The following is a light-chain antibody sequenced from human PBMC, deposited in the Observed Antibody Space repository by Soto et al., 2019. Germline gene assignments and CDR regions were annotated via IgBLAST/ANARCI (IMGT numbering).Light chain of an antibody. V-gene: IGKV3-11*01. Sequence: ETVLTQSPGTLSLSPGERATLSCRASQSVNSFLAWYQQKPGQAPRLLIFDASNRATGIPARFSGSGSGTDFTLTISSLEPEDFAVYYCQQRSDWPYTFGQGTKLEIK. CDR1: QSVNSF. J-gene: IGKJ2*01. CDR3: QQRSDWPYT. CDR2: DAS.